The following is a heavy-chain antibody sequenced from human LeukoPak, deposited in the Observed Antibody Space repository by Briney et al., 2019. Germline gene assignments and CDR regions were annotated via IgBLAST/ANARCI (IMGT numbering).Heavy chain of an antibody. V-gene: IGHV4-34*01. CDR3: ARGTKGGSGWYAYFQH. Sequence: SETLSLACAVYGGSFSGYYWSWIRQPPGKGLEWIGEINHSGGTNYNPSLKSRVTISVDTSKNQFSLKLSSVTAADTAVYYCARGTKGGSGWYAYFQHWGQGTLVTVSS. J-gene: IGHJ1*01. CDR2: INHSGGT. D-gene: IGHD6-19*01. CDR1: GGSFSGYY.